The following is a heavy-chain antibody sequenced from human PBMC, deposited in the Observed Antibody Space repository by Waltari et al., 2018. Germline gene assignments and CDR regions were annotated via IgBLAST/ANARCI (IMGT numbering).Heavy chain of an antibody. J-gene: IGHJ4*02. CDR2: INPHSGAT. V-gene: IGHV1-2*02. Sequence: QAHLVLSGAELKKPGASVKVSCKASGYTFNAFYIHWLRQAPGQGPEWLGWINPHSGATRYARQFQGRVTLTADRAIDTAYMELNSLKSDDTAMYYCAREGDYGSYFEFGGQGTLVTVSS. CDR3: AREGDYGSYFEF. CDR1: GYTFNAFY. D-gene: IGHD4-17*01.